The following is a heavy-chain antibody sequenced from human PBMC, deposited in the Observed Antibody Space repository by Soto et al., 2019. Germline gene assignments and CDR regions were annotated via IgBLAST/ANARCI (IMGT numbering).Heavy chain of an antibody. CDR3: ARDNGGRFFDFYIDY. D-gene: IGHD3-3*01. CDR1: GFTFSSYA. V-gene: IGHV3-30-3*01. J-gene: IGHJ4*02. Sequence: GGSLRLSCAASGFTFSSYAMHWVRQAPGKGLEWVAVISYDGSNKYYADSVKGRFTISRDNSKNTLYLQMNSLRAEDTAVYYCARDNGGRFFDFYIDYWGQGTLVTVSS. CDR2: ISYDGSNK.